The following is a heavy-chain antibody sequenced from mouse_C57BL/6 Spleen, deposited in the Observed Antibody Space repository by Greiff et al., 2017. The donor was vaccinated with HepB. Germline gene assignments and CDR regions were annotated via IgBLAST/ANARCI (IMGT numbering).Heavy chain of an antibody. CDR1: GYAFSSSW. V-gene: IGHV1-82*01. J-gene: IGHJ4*01. CDR2: IYPGDGDT. CDR3: ARYSNYEYYAMDY. D-gene: IGHD2-5*01. Sequence: VQRVESGPELVKPGASVKISCKASGYAFSSSWMNWVKQRPGKGLEWIGRIYPGDGDTNYNGKFKGKATLTADKSSSTAYMQLSSLTSEDSAVYFCARYSNYEYYAMDYWGQGTSVTVSS.